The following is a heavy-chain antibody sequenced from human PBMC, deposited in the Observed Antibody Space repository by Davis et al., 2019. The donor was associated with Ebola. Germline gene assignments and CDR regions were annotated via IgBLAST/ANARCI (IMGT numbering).Heavy chain of an antibody. V-gene: IGHV5-51*01. CDR2: IYPDESRT. J-gene: IGHJ3*02. D-gene: IGHD6-13*01. CDR1: GYNFASYW. Sequence: GESLKISCKGSGYNFASYWIGWVRQMPGKGLEWTGIIYPDESRTRYTPSFQGQVTISADKSISTAYLQWSSLKASDTATYYCLRQAYSSTWLIWGQGTMVTVSS. CDR3: LRQAYSSTWLI.